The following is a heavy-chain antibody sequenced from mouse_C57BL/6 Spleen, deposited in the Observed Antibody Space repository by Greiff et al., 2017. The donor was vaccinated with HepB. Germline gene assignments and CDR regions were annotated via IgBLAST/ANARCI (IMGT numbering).Heavy chain of an antibody. CDR2: ISDGGSYT. J-gene: IGHJ1*03. CDR3: ARDGSSPWYFDV. CDR1: GFTFSSYA. Sequence: DVQLVESGGGLVKPGGSLKLSCAASGFTFSSYAMSWVRQTPEKRLEWVATISDGGSYTYYPDNVKGRFTISRDNAKNNLYLQMSHLKSEDTAMYYSARDGSSPWYFDVWGTGTTVTVSS. D-gene: IGHD1-1*01. V-gene: IGHV5-4*01.